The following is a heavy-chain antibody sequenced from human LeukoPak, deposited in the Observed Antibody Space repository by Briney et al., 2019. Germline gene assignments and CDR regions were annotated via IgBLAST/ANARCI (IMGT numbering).Heavy chain of an antibody. Sequence: ASVNVSCKASGYTFTSYYMHWVRQAPGQGLEWMGIINPSGGSTSYAQKFQGGVTMTRDTSTSTVYMELSSLRSEDTAVYYCATTPARGFGELPFFRETFDIWGQGTMVTVSS. CDR3: ATTPARGFGELPFFRETFDI. CDR2: INPSGGST. D-gene: IGHD3-10*01. V-gene: IGHV1-46*01. J-gene: IGHJ3*02. CDR1: GYTFTSYY.